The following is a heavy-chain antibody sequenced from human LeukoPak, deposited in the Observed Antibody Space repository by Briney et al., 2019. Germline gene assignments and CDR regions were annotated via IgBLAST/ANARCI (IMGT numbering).Heavy chain of an antibody. D-gene: IGHD3-22*01. V-gene: IGHV3-64*01. Sequence: PGGSLRLSCAASGFTFSNFAIHWVRQAPGKGLEFVSGIRSTGDSTYYANSAKGRFTISRDNAKNSLYLQMNSLRAEDTALYYCARGRITMIVFSAFDIWGQGTMVTVSS. J-gene: IGHJ3*02. CDR2: IRSTGDST. CDR3: ARGRITMIVFSAFDI. CDR1: GFTFSNFA.